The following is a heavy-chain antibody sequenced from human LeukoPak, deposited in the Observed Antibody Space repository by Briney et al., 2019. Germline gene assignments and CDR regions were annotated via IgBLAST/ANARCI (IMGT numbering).Heavy chain of an antibody. V-gene: IGHV3-33*06. D-gene: IGHD5-12*01. CDR3: AKGGSGYSGYDLLDY. J-gene: IGHJ4*02. CDR1: GFTFSSYG. Sequence: PGGSLRLSCAASGFTFSSYGMHWVRQAPGKGLEWVAVIWYDGSNKYYADSVKGRFTIPRDNSKNTLYLQMNSLRAEDTAVYYCAKGGSGYSGYDLLDYWGQGTLVTVSS. CDR2: IWYDGSNK.